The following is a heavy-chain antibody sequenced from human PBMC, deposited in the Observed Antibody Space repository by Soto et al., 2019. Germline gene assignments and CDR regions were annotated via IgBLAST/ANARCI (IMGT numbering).Heavy chain of an antibody. D-gene: IGHD6-6*01. CDR1: GGTFSSYA. J-gene: IGHJ6*02. Sequence: QVQLVQSGAEVKKPGSSVKVSCKASGGTFSSYAISWVRQAPGQGLEWMGGIIPICGTANYAQKFQGRVTITADESTNTANMELSSLRSEDTAVYYCERVWIGRAPDNSEQLASLYYYDYGMDVWGQGTTVTVSS. V-gene: IGHV1-69*01. CDR2: IIPICGTA. CDR3: ERVWIGRAPDNSEQLASLYYYDYGMDV.